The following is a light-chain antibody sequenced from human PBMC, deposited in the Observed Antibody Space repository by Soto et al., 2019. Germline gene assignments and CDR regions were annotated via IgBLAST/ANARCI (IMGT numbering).Light chain of an antibody. CDR1: SSDVGGYNY. Sequence: QSALTQPRTVSGSTGQSDTISCTGTSSDVGGYNYVSWYQQHPGKAPEVVIYDVSKRPSGVPDRFSGSKSGNTASLTISGLQAEDEADYYCCSYAGTYSYLFGTGTKVTVL. CDR2: DVS. CDR3: CSYAGTYSYL. V-gene: IGLV2-11*01. J-gene: IGLJ1*01.